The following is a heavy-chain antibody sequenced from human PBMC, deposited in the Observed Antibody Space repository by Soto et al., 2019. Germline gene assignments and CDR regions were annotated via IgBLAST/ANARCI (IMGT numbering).Heavy chain of an antibody. CDR2: IYHTGST. Sequence: SETLSLTCSVSGGSISTVGHYWTWIRQPPGKGLEWIGSIYHTGSTYYSKSLRSRLTMSVDTSKSQFSLRLSSVTAADTAVYYCARGYGGYGQLVVFFDYWGQGTLVTVSS. CDR3: ARGYGGYGQLVVFFDY. J-gene: IGHJ4*02. CDR1: GGSISTVGHY. V-gene: IGHV4-31*03. D-gene: IGHD5-12*01.